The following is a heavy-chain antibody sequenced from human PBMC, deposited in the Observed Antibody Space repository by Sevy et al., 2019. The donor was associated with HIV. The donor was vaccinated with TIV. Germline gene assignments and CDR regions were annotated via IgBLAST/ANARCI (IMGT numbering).Heavy chain of an antibody. CDR1: GFTFSSYE. CDR3: ARGQLPGWYYGMDV. D-gene: IGHD2-2*01. V-gene: IGHV3-48*03. Sequence: GGSLRLSCAASGFTFSSYEMNWVRQAPGKGLEWVSYISSSGSTIYYADSVKGRFTISRDNAKNSLYLQMNSLRAEDRAVYYCARGQLPGWYYGMDVWGQGTTVTVSS. J-gene: IGHJ6*02. CDR2: ISSSGSTI.